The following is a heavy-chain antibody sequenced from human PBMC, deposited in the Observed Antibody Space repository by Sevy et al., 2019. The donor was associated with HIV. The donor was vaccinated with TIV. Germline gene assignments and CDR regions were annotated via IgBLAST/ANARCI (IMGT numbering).Heavy chain of an antibody. V-gene: IGHV3-33*01. CDR1: GFSFSRYG. Sequence: GGSLRLSCAASGFSFSRYGMHWVRQAPGKGLEWVAVIWNDRGNKHYADSVKGRFAISRDNSKNTLYLQMNSLRAEDTAVYYCASLPNNYYDSGGYSGDDAFDIWGQGTMVTVSS. CDR3: ASLPNNYYDSGGYSGDDAFDI. CDR2: IWNDRGNK. D-gene: IGHD3-22*01. J-gene: IGHJ3*02.